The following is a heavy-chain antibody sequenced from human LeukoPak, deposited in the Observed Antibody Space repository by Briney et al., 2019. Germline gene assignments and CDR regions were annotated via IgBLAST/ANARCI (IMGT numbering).Heavy chain of an antibody. Sequence: PSQTLSLTCSVSGDSISSGNYYWTWSRQPAGKGLEWIGRIYSTGSTNYNPSLKSRVTISVDTSKNQFSLRLSSVTAADTAVYYCARVTTGGYYNCWGHGTLVTVS. CDR3: ARVTTGGYYNC. V-gene: IGHV4-61*02. J-gene: IGHJ4*01. CDR1: GDSISSGNYY. CDR2: IYSTGST. D-gene: IGHD3-22*01.